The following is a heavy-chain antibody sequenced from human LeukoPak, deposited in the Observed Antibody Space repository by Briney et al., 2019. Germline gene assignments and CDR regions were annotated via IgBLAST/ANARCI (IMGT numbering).Heavy chain of an antibody. CDR3: ARVWGLYNWNVHFDY. V-gene: IGHV3-7*03. D-gene: IGHD1-20*01. CDR1: GFTFSGYW. J-gene: IGHJ4*02. Sequence: PGGSLRPSCAASGFTFSGYWMSWVRQAPGKGLEWVANIKQDGSEKYYVDSVKGRFTISRDNAKNSLYLQMNSLRAEDTAVYYCARVWGLYNWNVHFDYWGQGTLVTVSS. CDR2: IKQDGSEK.